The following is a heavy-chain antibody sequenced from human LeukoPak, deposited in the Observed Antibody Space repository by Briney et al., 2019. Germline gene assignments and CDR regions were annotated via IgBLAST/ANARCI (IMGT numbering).Heavy chain of an antibody. CDR1: GGSISSND. D-gene: IGHD2-2*01. CDR3: ARDGEYCSSASCPIPDY. J-gene: IGHJ4*02. CDR2: IYTSGST. Sequence: KPSETLSLTCTASGGSISSNDWSWIRQPAGKGLEWIGRIYTSGSTNYNPSLKSRVTMSVDTSKNQFSLKLSSVTAADTAVYYCARDGEYCSSASCPIPDYWGQGTLVTVSS. V-gene: IGHV4-4*07.